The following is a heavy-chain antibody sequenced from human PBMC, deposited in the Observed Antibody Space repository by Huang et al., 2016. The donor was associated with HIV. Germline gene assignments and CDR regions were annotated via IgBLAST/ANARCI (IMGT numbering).Heavy chain of an antibody. Sequence: QLKLVESGGGVVQGGGSLTLSCVAFGFSFSAYGMHGVRQTLGKGLEWVGTISYNGDHKDYKDSLGGRFSISRDNSKKTLNLQMDRLRRDDTAVYFCVKDRVMGGTSGPLDLWGQGSSVTIAP. CDR2: ISYNGDHK. D-gene: IGHD6-19*01. J-gene: IGHJ5*02. V-gene: IGHV3-30*18. CDR1: GFSFSAYG. CDR3: VKDRVMGGTSGPLDL.